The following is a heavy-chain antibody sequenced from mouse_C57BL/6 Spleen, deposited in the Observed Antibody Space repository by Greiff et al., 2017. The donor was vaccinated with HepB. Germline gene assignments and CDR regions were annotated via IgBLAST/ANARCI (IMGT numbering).Heavy chain of an antibody. J-gene: IGHJ1*03. V-gene: IGHV2-2*01. CDR2: IWSGGST. D-gene: IGHD1-1*01. CDR1: GFSLTSYG. Sequence: VHLVESGPGLVQPSQSLSITCTVSGFSLTSYGVHWVRQSPGKGLEWLGVIWSGGSTDYNAAFISRLSISKDNSKSQVFFKMNSLQADDTAIYYCARKDYGSSLSYFDVWGTGTTVTVSS. CDR3: ARKDYGSSLSYFDV.